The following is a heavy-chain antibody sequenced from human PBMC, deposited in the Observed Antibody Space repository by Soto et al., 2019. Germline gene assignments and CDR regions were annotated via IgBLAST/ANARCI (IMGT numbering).Heavy chain of an antibody. CDR1: GGSISSYY. J-gene: IGHJ5*02. CDR3: ARGTCRGGDCYSTHKWPDP. Sequence: SETLSLTCTLSGGSISSYYWSWIRQSPGKGLEWIGYVYYNGVTKYNPSLKSRVTISADTSNNQFSLRLRSVSAADPAVYYCARGTCRGGDCYSTHKWPDPWGRGTLVTVSS. CDR2: VYYNGVT. V-gene: IGHV4-59*01. D-gene: IGHD2-21*02.